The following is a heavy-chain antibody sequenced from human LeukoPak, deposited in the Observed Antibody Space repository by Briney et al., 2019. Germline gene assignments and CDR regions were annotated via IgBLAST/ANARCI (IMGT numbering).Heavy chain of an antibody. V-gene: IGHV3-30*04. Sequence: GGSLRLSCAASGFTFSSYAMHWVRQAPGKGLEWVALISYDGSNKDYVDSVRGRFTISRDNSKNTLYLQMNSLRAEDTAVYYCAKVDLLWFGEFFDYWGQGTLVTVSS. D-gene: IGHD3-10*01. J-gene: IGHJ4*02. CDR1: GFTFSSYA. CDR3: AKVDLLWFGEFFDY. CDR2: ISYDGSNK.